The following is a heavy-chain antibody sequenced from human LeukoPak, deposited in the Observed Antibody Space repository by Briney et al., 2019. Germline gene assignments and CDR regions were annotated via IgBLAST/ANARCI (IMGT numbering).Heavy chain of an antibody. CDR2: IYYSGST. Sequence: SETLSLTCTVSGGSISSYYWSWIRQPPGKGLEWIGYIYYSGSTNYNPSLKSRVTISVDTSKNQFSLKLSSVTAADTAVYYCAREGIAAAGTWDVFDYWGQGTLVTVSS. D-gene: IGHD6-13*01. V-gene: IGHV4-59*01. J-gene: IGHJ4*02. CDR3: AREGIAAAGTWDVFDY. CDR1: GGSISSYY.